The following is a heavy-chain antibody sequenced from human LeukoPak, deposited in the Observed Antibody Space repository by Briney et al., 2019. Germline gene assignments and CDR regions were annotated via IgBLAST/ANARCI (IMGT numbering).Heavy chain of an antibody. CDR2: ISGSGGST. V-gene: IGHV3-23*01. Sequence: PGGSLRLSCAASGFTFSSYAMSWVRQAPGKGLEWVSAISGSGGSTYYADSVRGRFTISRDNSKNTLYLQMNSLRAEDTAVYYCAKPLGGSLLLSDYWGQGTLVTVSS. D-gene: IGHD1-26*01. CDR3: AKPLGGSLLLSDY. J-gene: IGHJ4*02. CDR1: GFTFSSYA.